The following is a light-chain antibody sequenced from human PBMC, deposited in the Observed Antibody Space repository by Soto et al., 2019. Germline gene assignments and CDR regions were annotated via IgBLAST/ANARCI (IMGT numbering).Light chain of an antibody. CDR2: WAS. Sequence: DIVMTQSPDSLAVSLGERAIINCKSSQTVLYSSTNKNYLAWYQQKPGQPPKLLIYWASTRESGVPDRFSGIGSETDFTLTISSLQAEDVAVYFCHQYFTTPPTFGQGTKVELK. V-gene: IGKV4-1*01. J-gene: IGKJ1*01. CDR1: QTVLYSSTNKNY. CDR3: HQYFTTPPT.